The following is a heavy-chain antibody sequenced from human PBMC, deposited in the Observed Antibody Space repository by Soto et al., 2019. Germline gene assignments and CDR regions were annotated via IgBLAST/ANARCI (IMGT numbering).Heavy chain of an antibody. V-gene: IGHV3-43*01. CDR1: DFTFDDHN. Sequence: EVHLVESGGAVVQPGGSLKLSWVASDFTFDDHNMYWVRQTSGRGLEWLCLISWDGETTYYADSVKGQFTISRVNSKSSLYLQMNALRTEDTALYYCASSQGDYWGQGTRVTVAS. CDR3: ASSQGDY. J-gene: IGHJ4*02. CDR2: ISWDGETT.